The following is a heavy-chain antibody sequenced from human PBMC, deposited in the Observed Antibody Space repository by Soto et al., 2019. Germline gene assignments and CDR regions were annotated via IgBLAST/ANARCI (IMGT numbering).Heavy chain of an antibody. Sequence: GESLKISCKGSGYSFAGYWITWVRQKPGKGLEWMGRIDPSDSQTYYSPSFRGHVTIPATKSITTVFLQWSSLRASDTAMYYCARQIYDSDTGPNFQYYFDSWGQGTPVTVSS. V-gene: IGHV5-10-1*01. CDR3: ARQIYDSDTGPNFQYYFDS. CDR2: IDPSDSQT. CDR1: GYSFAGYW. D-gene: IGHD3-22*01. J-gene: IGHJ4*02.